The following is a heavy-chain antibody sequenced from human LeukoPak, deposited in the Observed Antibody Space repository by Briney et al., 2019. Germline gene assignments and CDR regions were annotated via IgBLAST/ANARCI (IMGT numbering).Heavy chain of an antibody. J-gene: IGHJ3*02. Sequence: GASVKVSCKAPGYTFTSYYMHWVRQAPGQGLEWMGIINPSGGSTSYAQKFQGRVTMTRDTSTSTVYMELSSLRSEDTAVYYCATGGERAYCGGDCYGRMSAFDIWGQGTVVTVSS. CDR2: INPSGGST. V-gene: IGHV1-46*01. CDR1: GYTFTSYY. CDR3: ATGGERAYCGGDCYGRMSAFDI. D-gene: IGHD2-21*02.